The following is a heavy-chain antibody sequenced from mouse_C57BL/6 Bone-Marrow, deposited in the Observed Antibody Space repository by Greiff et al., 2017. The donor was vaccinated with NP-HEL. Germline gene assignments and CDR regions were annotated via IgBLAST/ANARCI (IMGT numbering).Heavy chain of an antibody. Sequence: QVQLQQPGAELVMPGASLKLSCKASGYTFTSYWMHWVKQRPGQGLEWIGEIVPSDSYTNYNQKFKGKSTLTVDKSSSTAYMQLSSLTSEDSAVYYCAREPYPHYYGSLYYFDYWGQGTTLTVSS. CDR1: GYTFTSYW. D-gene: IGHD1-1*01. V-gene: IGHV1-69*01. CDR2: IVPSDSYT. CDR3: AREPYPHYYGSLYYFDY. J-gene: IGHJ2*01.